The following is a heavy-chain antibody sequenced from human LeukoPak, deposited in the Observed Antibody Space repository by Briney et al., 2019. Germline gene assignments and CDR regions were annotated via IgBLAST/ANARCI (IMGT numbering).Heavy chain of an antibody. D-gene: IGHD3-22*01. Sequence: PGASLRLSCAASGFTFSSYAMSWVRQAPGKGLEWVSAISGSGGSTYYADSVKGRFTISRDNSKNTLYLQMNSLRAEDTAVYYCAKDNYYDSSGYYTSWYYFVYWGQGTLVTVSS. CDR3: AKDNYYDSSGYYTSWYYFVY. CDR1: GFTFSSYA. V-gene: IGHV3-23*01. J-gene: IGHJ4*02. CDR2: ISGSGGST.